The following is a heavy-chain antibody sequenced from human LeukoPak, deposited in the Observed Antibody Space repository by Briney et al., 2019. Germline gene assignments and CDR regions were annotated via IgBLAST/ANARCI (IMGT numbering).Heavy chain of an antibody. CDR1: GFTLSSYA. J-gene: IGHJ4*02. D-gene: IGHD3-10*01. Sequence: GGSLRLSCAASGFTLSSYAMTWVRQAPGKGLEWVSASSGSGDSTYYADSVKGRFTISRDNSKNTLYLQMNSLRAEDTAVYYCARDTYGSGSAVYFDYWGQGTLVTVSS. CDR2: SSGSGDST. V-gene: IGHV3-23*01. CDR3: ARDTYGSGSAVYFDY.